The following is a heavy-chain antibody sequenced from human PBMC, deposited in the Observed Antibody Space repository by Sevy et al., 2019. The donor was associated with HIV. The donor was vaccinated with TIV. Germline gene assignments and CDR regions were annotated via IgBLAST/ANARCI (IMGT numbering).Heavy chain of an antibody. V-gene: IGHV3-30*18. D-gene: IGHD1-1*01. J-gene: IGHJ4*02. CDR3: AKTYADTTIDLDYYDS. CDR1: GLTFSTYG. CDR2: ISGDGSNT. Sequence: GGSLRLSCAASGLTFSTYGMHWVRQAPGKGLEWVALISGDGSNTYYAGSVTGRFTISRDNSKNTLYLQMNSLRADDTAMYYCAKTYADTTIDLDYYDSWGQGTLVTVSS.